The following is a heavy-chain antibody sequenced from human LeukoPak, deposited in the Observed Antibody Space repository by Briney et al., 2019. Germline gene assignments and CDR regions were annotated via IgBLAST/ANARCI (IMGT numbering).Heavy chain of an antibody. V-gene: IGHV3-30*18. CDR1: GFTFSSYA. J-gene: IGHJ4*02. CDR2: ISYDGSNK. Sequence: GGSLRLSCAASGFTFSSYAMIWVRQAPGKGLEWVAVISYDGSNKYYADSVKGRFTISRDNSKNTLYLQMNSLRPEDAAVYYCANLPLWGQGTLVTVSS. CDR3: ANLPL.